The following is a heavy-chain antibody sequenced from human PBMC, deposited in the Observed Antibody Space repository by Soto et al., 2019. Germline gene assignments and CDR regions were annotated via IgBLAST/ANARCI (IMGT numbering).Heavy chain of an antibody. CDR2: MFYGGTA. CDR1: GASITSHY. Sequence: ASETLSLTCNVSGASITSHYWTWIRQSPGKGLEWIGYMFYGGTANYNPSLRGRVTISLDTSKNQFSLKLSSVTAADTSVYYCARNRGYYVTEYWGQGTLVTVSS. J-gene: IGHJ4*02. D-gene: IGHD1-26*01. CDR3: ARNRGYYVTEY. V-gene: IGHV4-59*08.